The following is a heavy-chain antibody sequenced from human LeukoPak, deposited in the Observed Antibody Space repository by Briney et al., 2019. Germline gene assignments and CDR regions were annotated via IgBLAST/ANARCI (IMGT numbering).Heavy chain of an antibody. J-gene: IGHJ4*02. D-gene: IGHD6-19*01. CDR1: GFTFSSYS. V-gene: IGHV3-48*01. CDR2: ISSSSSTI. CDR3: ARAVAGTVFDY. Sequence: GGSLRLSCAASGFTFSSYSMNWVRQAPGKGLEWVSYISSSSSTIYYADSVKGRFTISRDNSKNTLYLQMNSLRAEDTAVYYCARAVAGTVFDYWGQGTLVTVSS.